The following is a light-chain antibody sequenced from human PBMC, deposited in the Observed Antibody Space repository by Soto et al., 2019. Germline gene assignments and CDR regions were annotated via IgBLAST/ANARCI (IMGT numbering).Light chain of an antibody. V-gene: IGKV3-20*01. Sequence: EIVLTQSPGTLSVSPGERVTLSCRASQSISSSYLAWYQQRPGQAPRLLIFGASYRATGIPDRFSGSGSGTDFTLTISKREPEDFAVYYCQQYNSSPPEFTFGRGTKVDS. CDR1: QSISSSY. CDR3: QQYNSSPPEFT. CDR2: GAS. J-gene: IGKJ3*01.